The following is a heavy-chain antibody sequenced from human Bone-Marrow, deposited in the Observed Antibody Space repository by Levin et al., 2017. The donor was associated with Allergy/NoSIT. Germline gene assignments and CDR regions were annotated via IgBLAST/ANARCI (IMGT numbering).Heavy chain of an antibody. V-gene: IGHV1-69*08. J-gene: IGHJ5*02. CDR3: ARGRRYSRSGFQDFGLDP. CDR1: GDSFNSYT. D-gene: IGHD6-13*01. CDR2: IIPMYESV. Sequence: PTASVKVSCKASGDSFNSYTLTWVRQAPGQGLEWVGSIIPMYESVSQSQTFKGRVTISADTSTNTGYMEVSSLRSEDTAIYYCARGRRYSRSGFQDFGLDPWGQGTLVTVSS.